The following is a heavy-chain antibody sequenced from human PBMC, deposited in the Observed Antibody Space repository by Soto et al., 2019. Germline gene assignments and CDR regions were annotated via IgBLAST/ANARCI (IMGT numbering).Heavy chain of an antibody. CDR2: IVPMFGTS. CDR1: GGTSTRYA. CDR3: NRGSEYDFWSGYL. D-gene: IGHD3-3*01. J-gene: IGHJ4*02. Sequence: ERLVRSGAEVRKPGSSVKVSCKVTGGTSTRYAINWVRQAPGQGLEWMGGIVPMFGTSKYAQKFQGRVTITADTSTNIAYMELRSLRSEDTAVYYCNRGSEYDFWSGYLWGQGTLVSVSS. V-gene: IGHV1-69*06.